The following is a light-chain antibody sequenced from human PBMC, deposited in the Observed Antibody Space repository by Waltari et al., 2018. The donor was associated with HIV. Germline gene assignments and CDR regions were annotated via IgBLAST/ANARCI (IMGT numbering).Light chain of an antibody. V-gene: IGLV2-23*02. CDR2: EVI. Sequence: QSALTQPASVSGSPGQSVTISCTGTSSDVGSYNLVSWYQQHPGKAPKRMVYEVIKRPSGVSNRFSGSKSGNTASLTISGLQAEDEADYYCCSYVGSSTWVFGGGTKLTVL. CDR3: CSYVGSSTWV. J-gene: IGLJ3*02. CDR1: SSDVGSYNL.